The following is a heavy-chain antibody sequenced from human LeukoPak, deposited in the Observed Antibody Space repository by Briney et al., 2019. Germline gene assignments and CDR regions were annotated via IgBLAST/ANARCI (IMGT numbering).Heavy chain of an antibody. CDR3: TTSTREDFDY. J-gene: IGHJ4*02. CDR1: GFTFGDYA. Sequence: GGSLRLSCTASGFTFGDYALSWVRQAPGKGLEWVSLIRSKAYGGTTEYAASVKGRFTISRDDSKNTLYLQMNSLKTEDTAVYYCTTSTREDFDYWGQGTLVTVSS. V-gene: IGHV3-49*04. CDR2: IRSKAYGGTT.